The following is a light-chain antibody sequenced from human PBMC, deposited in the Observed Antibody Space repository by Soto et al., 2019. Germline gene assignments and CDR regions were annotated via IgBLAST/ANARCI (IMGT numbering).Light chain of an antibody. CDR1: QSISSW. Sequence: DIQITQSASTLSGSVGDRVTITCRASQSISSWLAWYQQKPGKAPKLLIYKASTLESGVPSNFSGSGSGTEFTLTINSLQPEDFATYYCQQYNSYPWTFGQGTKVDVK. CDR2: KAS. V-gene: IGKV1-5*03. J-gene: IGKJ1*01. CDR3: QQYNSYPWT.